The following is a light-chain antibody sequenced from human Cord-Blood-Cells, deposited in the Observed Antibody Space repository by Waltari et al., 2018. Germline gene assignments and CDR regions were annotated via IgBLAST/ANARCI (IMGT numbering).Light chain of an antibody. J-gene: IGKJ3*01. CDR1: QSVLYSSNNKNY. CDR3: QQYYSTLFT. Sequence: DIVMTQSPDSLAVSLGERATINCKSSQSVLYSSNNKNYLAWYQQKPGQPPKLLIYWASTRESGVPDRFSGSGSGKDFTLTISSLQAEDVSVYYCQQYYSTLFTFGPGTKVDI. V-gene: IGKV4-1*01. CDR2: WAS.